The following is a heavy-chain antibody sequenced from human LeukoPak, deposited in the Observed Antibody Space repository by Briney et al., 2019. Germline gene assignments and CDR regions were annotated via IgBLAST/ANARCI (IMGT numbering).Heavy chain of an antibody. D-gene: IGHD3-22*01. CDR1: GYRFSSYW. V-gene: IGHV5-51*01. Sequence: GESLKISCKASGYRFSSYWIGRVRQMPGKGLEWMGIIYPGDSDTRYSPSFQGPVTISPHQSLSTAYPEWSSLKASNTAMYYCARPASYYDSSTIASWGQGTLVTVSS. J-gene: IGHJ4*02. CDR3: ARPASYYDSSTIAS. CDR2: IYPGDSDT.